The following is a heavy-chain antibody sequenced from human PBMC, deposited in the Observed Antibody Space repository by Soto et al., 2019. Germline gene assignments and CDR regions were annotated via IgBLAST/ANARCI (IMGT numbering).Heavy chain of an antibody. J-gene: IGHJ5*02. CDR3: ARHVPLIVVVPAAMGWFDP. V-gene: IGHV4-59*08. CDR2: IYYSGST. D-gene: IGHD2-2*01. CDR1: GGSISSYY. Sequence: SETLSLTCTVSGGSISSYYWSWIRQPPGKGLEWIGYIYYSGSTNYNPSLKSRVTISVDTSKNQFSLKLSSVTAADTAVYYCARHVPLIVVVPAAMGWFDPWGQGTLVTVSS.